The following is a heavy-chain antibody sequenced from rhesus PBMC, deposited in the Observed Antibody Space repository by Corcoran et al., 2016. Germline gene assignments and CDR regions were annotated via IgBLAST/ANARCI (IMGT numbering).Heavy chain of an antibody. CDR3: TRERYSTY. J-gene: IGHJ4*01. D-gene: IGHD6-13*01. CDR2: ISDTGKTI. CDR1: GFTFSSYD. Sequence: EVQLVESGGGLVQPGGSLRLSCAASGFTFSSYDMSWVRQAPGKGLGWVSYISDTGKTIYYADSVKGRFTISRDNAKNSMSLQMSSLRAEDSAIYYCTRERYSTYWGQGVLVTVSS. V-gene: IGHV3-136*01.